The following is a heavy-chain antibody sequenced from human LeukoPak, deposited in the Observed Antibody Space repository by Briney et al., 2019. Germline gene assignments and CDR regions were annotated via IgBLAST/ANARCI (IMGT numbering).Heavy chain of an antibody. CDR1: GFTFDDYG. Sequence: GGSLRLSCAASGFTFDDYGMTWVRQVPGKGLEWVSGINYSGGMTGYADSVEGRFTISSDNAKKSLYLQMNSLRAEDTALYYCARGIAVREVLHAFANWGQGTMVTVSS. CDR3: ARGIAVREVLHAFAN. D-gene: IGHD6-19*01. J-gene: IGHJ3*02. V-gene: IGHV3-20*04. CDR2: INYSGGMT.